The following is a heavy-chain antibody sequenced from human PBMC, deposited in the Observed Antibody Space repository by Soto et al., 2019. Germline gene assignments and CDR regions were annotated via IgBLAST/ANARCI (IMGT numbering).Heavy chain of an antibody. Sequence: SETLSLTCTVSGGSISSSSYYWGWIRQPPGKGLEWIGSIYYSGSTYYNPSLKSRVTISVDTSKNQFSLKLSSVTAADTAVYYCARQVVAYCSGGSCYYYGMDVWGQGTTVTVSS. CDR2: IYYSGST. CDR3: ARQVVAYCSGGSCYYYGMDV. J-gene: IGHJ6*02. CDR1: GGSISSSSYY. D-gene: IGHD2-15*01. V-gene: IGHV4-39*01.